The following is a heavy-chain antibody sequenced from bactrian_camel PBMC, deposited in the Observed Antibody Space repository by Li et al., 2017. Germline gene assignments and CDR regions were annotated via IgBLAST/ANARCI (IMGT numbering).Heavy chain of an antibody. CDR2: IISSGGST. CDR3: AADRRIVGSWYQSINYNS. D-gene: IGHD6*01. Sequence: GSLRLSCAASGFTFSRHAMSWVRQAPGKGLEWVSSIISSGGSTYYADSVKGRFTISRDNAQNTVYLQMNGLKPEDTAMYYCAADRRIVGSWYQSINYNSWGQGTQVTVS. CDR1: GFTFSRHA. J-gene: IGHJ4*01. V-gene: IGHV3S40*01.